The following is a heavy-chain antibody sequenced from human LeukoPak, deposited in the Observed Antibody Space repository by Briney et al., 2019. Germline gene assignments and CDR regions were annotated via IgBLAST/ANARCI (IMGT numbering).Heavy chain of an antibody. Sequence: ASVKVSCKASGYTFTGYYIHWVRQAPGQGLEWMGWINPNSGGTNYAQTFQGWVTMTRDTSISTVYMELSRLKSDDTAVYYCAKVAGYYGSGSYVFEYWGQGTLVTVS. CDR2: INPNSGGT. CDR3: AKVAGYYGSGSYVFEY. J-gene: IGHJ4*02. V-gene: IGHV1-2*04. D-gene: IGHD3-10*01. CDR1: GYTFTGYY.